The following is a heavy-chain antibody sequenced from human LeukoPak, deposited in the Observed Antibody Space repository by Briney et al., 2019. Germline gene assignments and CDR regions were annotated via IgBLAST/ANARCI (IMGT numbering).Heavy chain of an antibody. Sequence: SETLSLTCTVSGGSISSYYWNWIRQPPGKGLEWIGYIYYSGSTNYNPSLKSRVTISVDTSKNQFSLKLSSVTAADTAVYYCARYDSSGYYSDAFDFWGQGTMVTVSS. D-gene: IGHD3-22*01. CDR2: IYYSGST. CDR1: GGSISSYY. V-gene: IGHV4-59*01. CDR3: ARYDSSGYYSDAFDF. J-gene: IGHJ3*01.